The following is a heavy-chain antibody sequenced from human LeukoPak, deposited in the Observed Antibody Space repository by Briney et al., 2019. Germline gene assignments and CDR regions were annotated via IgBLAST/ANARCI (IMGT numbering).Heavy chain of an antibody. V-gene: IGHV3-30*04. CDR1: GFTFSSYA. J-gene: IGHJ3*02. Sequence: PGGSLRLSCAASGFTFSSYAMHWVRQAPGKGLEWVAVISYDGSNKYYADSVKGRFTISRDNSKNTLYLQMNSLRAEDTAVYYCARDSIGKGDAFDIWGQGTMVTVSS. CDR2: ISYDGSNK. D-gene: IGHD2/OR15-2a*01. CDR3: ARDSIGKGDAFDI.